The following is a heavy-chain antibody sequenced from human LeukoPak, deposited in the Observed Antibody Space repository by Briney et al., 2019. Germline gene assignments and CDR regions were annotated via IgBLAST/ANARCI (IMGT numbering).Heavy chain of an antibody. CDR3: ARDQGFLEWLLLGYYYYGMDV. D-gene: IGHD3-3*01. V-gene: IGHV1-24*01. J-gene: IGHJ6*02. CDR1: GYTLTELS. Sequence: ASVKVSCKVSGYTLTELSMHWVRQAPGKGLEWMGGFDPEDGETIYAQKFQGRVTMTEDTSTDTAYMELSSLRSEDTAVYYCARDQGFLEWLLLGYYYYGMDVWGQGTTVTVSS. CDR2: FDPEDGET.